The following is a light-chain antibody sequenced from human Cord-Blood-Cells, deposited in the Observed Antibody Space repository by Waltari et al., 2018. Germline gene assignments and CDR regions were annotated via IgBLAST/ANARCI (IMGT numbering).Light chain of an antibody. CDR1: QGISSY. CDR3: QQYYSYPYT. J-gene: IGKJ2*01. CDR2: AAS. V-gene: IGKV1-8*01. Sequence: AIGLIQSQSSLPASKGDRVTIPCRASQGISSYLAWYQQKPGKAPKLLIYAASTLQSGVPSRFSGSGSGTDFTLTISCLQSEDFATYYCQQYYSYPYTFGQGTKLEIK.